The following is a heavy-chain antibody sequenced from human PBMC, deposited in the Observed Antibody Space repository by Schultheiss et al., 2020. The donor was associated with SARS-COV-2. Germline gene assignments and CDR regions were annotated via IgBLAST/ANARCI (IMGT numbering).Heavy chain of an antibody. CDR2: ISSSSSTI. J-gene: IGHJ3*02. D-gene: IGHD2-2*01. V-gene: IGHV3-48*01. CDR1: GFTFSSYS. Sequence: GGSLRLSCAASGFTFSSYSMNWVRRAPGKGLEWVAYISSSSSTIYYADSVKGRFTISRDNAKNSLYLQMNRLRAEDTAVYYCPRDEYQLPDDAFDIWGQGTMVTVSS. CDR3: PRDEYQLPDDAFDI.